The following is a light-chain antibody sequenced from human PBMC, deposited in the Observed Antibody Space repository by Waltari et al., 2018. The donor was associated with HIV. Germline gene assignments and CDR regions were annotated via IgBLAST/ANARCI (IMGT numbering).Light chain of an antibody. CDR1: SSDVGSSNL. CDR2: EVT. Sequence: QSALTQPPSVSGSPGQSVTISSTGTSSDVGSSNLVSWYQQSPGTAPKLMVYEVTYRPSGVPERFSGSKSGNTASLTISGLQAEDEADYYCSSFTSSSTVVFGGGTKLTVL. V-gene: IGLV2-18*02. J-gene: IGLJ3*02. CDR3: SSFTSSSTVV.